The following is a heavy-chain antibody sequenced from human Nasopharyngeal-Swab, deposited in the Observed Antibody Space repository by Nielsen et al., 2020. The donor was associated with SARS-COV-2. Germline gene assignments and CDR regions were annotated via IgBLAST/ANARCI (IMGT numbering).Heavy chain of an antibody. CDR1: GGSISSYY. CDR2: IHYSGST. D-gene: IGHD5-12*01. Sequence: SETLSLTCTVSGGSISSYYWSWIRQPPGKGLERIGYIHYSGSTNYSPSLKSRVTMSVDTSKNQLSLKLTSVTAADAAVYYCARDGVATIFDYWGQGTLVTVSS. V-gene: IGHV4-59*01. CDR3: ARDGVATIFDY. J-gene: IGHJ4*02.